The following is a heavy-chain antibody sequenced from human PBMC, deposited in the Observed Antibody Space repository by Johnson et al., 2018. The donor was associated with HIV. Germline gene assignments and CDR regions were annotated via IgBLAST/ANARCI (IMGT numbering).Heavy chain of an antibody. CDR3: AKKGNVGSWDLDAFDI. V-gene: IGHV3-30*02. J-gene: IGHJ3*02. D-gene: IGHD1-26*01. CDR2: IRYDGSDK. CDR1: GFTFSSYG. Sequence: VQLVESGGGVVQPGGSLRLSCAGSGFTFSSYGMHWVRQAPGKGLEWVSFIRYDGSDKHYADSVKGRFTISRDNSKNTVYLQTNSLRAEDTAVYYCAKKGNVGSWDLDAFDIWGQGTMVTVSS.